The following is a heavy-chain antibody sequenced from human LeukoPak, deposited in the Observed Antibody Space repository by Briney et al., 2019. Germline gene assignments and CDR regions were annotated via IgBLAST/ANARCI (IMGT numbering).Heavy chain of an antibody. J-gene: IGHJ3*02. D-gene: IGHD6-6*01. CDR1: GGSISSGGYY. Sequence: SETLSLTCTVSGGSISSGGYYWSWIRQPPGKGLEWIGYIYHSGSTYYNPSLKSRVTISIDTSKNQFSLKMSSVTAADTAVYYCAREFRPTDAFDIWGQGTMVTVS. CDR3: AREFRPTDAFDI. V-gene: IGHV4-30-2*01. CDR2: IYHSGST.